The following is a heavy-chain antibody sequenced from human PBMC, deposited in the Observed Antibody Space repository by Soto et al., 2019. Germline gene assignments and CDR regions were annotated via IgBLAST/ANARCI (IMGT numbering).Heavy chain of an antibody. V-gene: IGHV3-30*03. CDR2: ISYDGRNK. CDR1: GFTFSTYG. CDR3: APDTAMARYYENGVDV. D-gene: IGHD5-18*01. Sequence: QVQLVESGGGVVQPGRSVRLACAASGFTFSTYGMHWVRQAPGKGLEWVALISYDGRNKYYADSVKGRFTISRDNSKNTLYLQMSSLRTDDTALYYFAPDTAMARYYENGVDVWGQGTTVTVSS. J-gene: IGHJ6*02.